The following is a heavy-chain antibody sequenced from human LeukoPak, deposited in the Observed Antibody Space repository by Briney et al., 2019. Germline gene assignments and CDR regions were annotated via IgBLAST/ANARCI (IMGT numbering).Heavy chain of an antibody. D-gene: IGHD3/OR15-3a*01. CDR1: GYTFTSYD. CDR2: MNANSGKT. V-gene: IGHV1-8*01. Sequence: ASVTVSCKATGYTFTSYDINWVRQATGQGLEWMGWMNANSGKTGYAQKFQGRVTMTRNTSISTAYMELSSLRSEDTAVYYCARFGQNYYYYYMDVWGKGTTVTVYS. J-gene: IGHJ6*03. CDR3: ARFGQNYYYYYMDV.